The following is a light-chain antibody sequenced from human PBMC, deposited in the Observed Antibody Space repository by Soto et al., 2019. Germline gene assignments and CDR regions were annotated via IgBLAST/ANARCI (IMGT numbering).Light chain of an antibody. J-gene: IGLJ2*01. CDR1: NVGSRS. V-gene: IGLV3-21*01. Sequence: SSELTQPPSVSVAPGETARISCGGNNVGSRSVHWYQQKPGQAPFLVIYYDSDRPSGIPERVSGSNSGNTATLVISSVEAGDEADYYCQVWEATGDQVVFGGGTKLTVL. CDR3: QVWEATGDQVV. CDR2: YDS.